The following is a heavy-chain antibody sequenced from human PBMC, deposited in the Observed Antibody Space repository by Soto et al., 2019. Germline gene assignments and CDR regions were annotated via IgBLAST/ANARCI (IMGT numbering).Heavy chain of an antibody. CDR3: AGSPGTTVITPGY. Sequence: QVQLVQSGAEVKKPGASVKVSCKASGYTFTSYAMHWVRQAPGQRLEWMGWINAGNGNTRYSHKFQGRVTITRDTSGSTAYMELSSLRSDDSAVYYCAGSPGTTVITPGYWGQGTLVTVSS. D-gene: IGHD4-17*01. CDR1: GYTFTSYA. J-gene: IGHJ4*02. CDR2: INAGNGNT. V-gene: IGHV1-3*01.